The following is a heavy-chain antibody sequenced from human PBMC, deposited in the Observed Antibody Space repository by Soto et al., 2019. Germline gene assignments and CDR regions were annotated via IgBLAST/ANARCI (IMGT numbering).Heavy chain of an antibody. J-gene: IGHJ4*02. V-gene: IGHV3-13*01. D-gene: IGHD6-13*01. CDR1: GFTFSSYD. CDR2: IGVAGDT. Sequence: EVQLVESGGGLVQPGGSLRLSCAASGFTFSSYDMHWVRQVAGKGLEWVSAIGVAGDTYYPDSVKGGCTISRENAKNSLYLQMNSLRAEDTAVYYCASGGWGSSWYEGGSRIDYWGQGTLVTVSS. CDR3: ASGGWGSSWYEGGSRIDY.